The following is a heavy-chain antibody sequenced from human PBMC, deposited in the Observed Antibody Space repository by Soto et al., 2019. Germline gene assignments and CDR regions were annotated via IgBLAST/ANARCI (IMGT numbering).Heavy chain of an antibody. CDR2: IYYSGST. CDR3: ARDSTPYDILTGAIDY. D-gene: IGHD3-9*01. J-gene: IGHJ4*02. CDR1: GGSISSGGYY. V-gene: IGHV4-31*03. Sequence: SETLSLTCTVSGGSISSGGYYWSWIRQHPGKGLEWFGYIYYSGSTYYNPSLKSRVTISVDTSKNQFSLKLSSVTAADTAVYYCARDSTPYDILTGAIDYWGQGTLVTVSS.